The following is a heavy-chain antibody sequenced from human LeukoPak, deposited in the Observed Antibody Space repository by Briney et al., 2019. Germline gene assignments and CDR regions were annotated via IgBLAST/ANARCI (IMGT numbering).Heavy chain of an antibody. CDR3: ARDHRTTVTVYYFDY. CDR1: GFTFSSHG. D-gene: IGHD4-17*01. J-gene: IGHJ4*02. V-gene: IGHV3-30*03. Sequence: GRSLRLSCVASGFTFSSHGIEWVRQAPGKGLEWVAVISNDGSNKFYADSVKGRFTISRDNSKNTLYLQMNSLRAEDTAVYYCARDHRTTVTVYYFDYWGQGTLVTVSS. CDR2: ISNDGSNK.